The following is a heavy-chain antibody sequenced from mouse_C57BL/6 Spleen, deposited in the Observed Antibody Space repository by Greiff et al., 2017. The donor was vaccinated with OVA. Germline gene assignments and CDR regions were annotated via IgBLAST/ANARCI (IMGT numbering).Heavy chain of an antibody. J-gene: IGHJ1*03. Sequence: VQLQQSDAELVKPGASVKISCKVSGYTFTDHTIHWMKQRPEQGLEWIGYIYPRDGSTKYNEKFKGKATLTEDKSSSTAYMQLNSLTSEDSAVYFCARGAHYDYWYFDVWGTGTTVTVSS. D-gene: IGHD2-4*01. CDR3: ARGAHYDYWYFDV. V-gene: IGHV1-78*01. CDR2: IYPRDGST. CDR1: GYTFTDHT.